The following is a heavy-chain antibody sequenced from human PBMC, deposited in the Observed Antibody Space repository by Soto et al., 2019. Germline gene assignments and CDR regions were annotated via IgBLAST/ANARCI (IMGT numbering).Heavy chain of an antibody. CDR3: AKRRGAGGHFDY. Sequence: DVQLLESGGGLVQPEGSLRLSCAASGFTFSSYAMGWVRQGPGKGLEWVAVVSFGGSTHYADAVRGRFTISIDNSKNTLSLQMNSLTAEDTAVYLCAKRRGAGGHFDYWGQGALVTVSS. J-gene: IGHJ4*02. V-gene: IGHV3-23*01. CDR2: VSFGGST. CDR1: GFTFSSYA. D-gene: IGHD2-15*01.